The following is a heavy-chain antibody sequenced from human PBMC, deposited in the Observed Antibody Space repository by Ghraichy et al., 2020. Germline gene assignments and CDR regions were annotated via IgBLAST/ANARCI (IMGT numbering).Heavy chain of an antibody. Sequence: SETLSLTCAVYGGSFSGYYWSWIRQPPGKGLEWIGEINHSGSTNYNPSLKSRVTISVDTSKNQFSLKLSSVTAADTAVYYCARGGYYDSSGSRASRYNWFDPWGQGTLVTVSS. J-gene: IGHJ5*02. V-gene: IGHV4-34*01. CDR1: GGSFSGYY. CDR2: INHSGST. D-gene: IGHD3-22*01. CDR3: ARGGYYDSSGSRASRYNWFDP.